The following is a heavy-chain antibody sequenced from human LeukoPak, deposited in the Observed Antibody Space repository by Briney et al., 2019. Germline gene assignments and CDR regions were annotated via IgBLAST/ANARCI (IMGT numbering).Heavy chain of an antibody. J-gene: IGHJ4*02. V-gene: IGHV4-34*01. CDR2: INHSGST. CDR3: ARGYWGSFDY. D-gene: IGHD2-15*01. Sequence: SETLSLTCAVYGGSFSGYYWSWIRQPPGKGLEWIGEINHSGSTNYNPSLKSRVTISVDTSKNQFSLKLSSVTAADTAVYYCARGYWGSFDYWGQGTLVTVSS. CDR1: GGSFSGYY.